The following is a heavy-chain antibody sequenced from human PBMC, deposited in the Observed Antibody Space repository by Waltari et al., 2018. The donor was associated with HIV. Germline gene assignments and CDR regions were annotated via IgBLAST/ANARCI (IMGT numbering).Heavy chain of an antibody. CDR2: INPSDGGT. J-gene: IGHJ1*01. V-gene: IGHV1-46*01. Sequence: QVQLLQSGAEMKKPGASVKVSCKASGYVFTSFYMYWVRQAPGQGLEWMALINPSDGGTRYTQKFQGRVTVTRDTSTSTVTLELRSLRSDDTAVFYCAGGPRLHFYDGSGYWGGAGAPLGYFQYWGQGTLVSVSS. D-gene: IGHD3-22*01. CDR3: AGGPRLHFYDGSGYWGGAGAPLGYFQY. CDR1: GYVFTSFY.